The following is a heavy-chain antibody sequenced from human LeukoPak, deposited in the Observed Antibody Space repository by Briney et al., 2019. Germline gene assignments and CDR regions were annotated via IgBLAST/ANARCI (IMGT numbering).Heavy chain of an antibody. J-gene: IGHJ4*02. CDR2: INSDGSST. D-gene: IGHD3-22*01. CDR1: GFTFSSYW. V-gene: IGHV3-74*01. Sequence: GGSLRLSCAASGFTFSSYWMHWVRQAPGKGLVWVSRINSDGSSTSYADSVKGRFTISRDNAKNTLYLQMNSLRAEDTAVYYCARGGYYDSSGYYDVPDFDYWGQGTLVTVSS. CDR3: ARGGYYDSSGYYDVPDFDY.